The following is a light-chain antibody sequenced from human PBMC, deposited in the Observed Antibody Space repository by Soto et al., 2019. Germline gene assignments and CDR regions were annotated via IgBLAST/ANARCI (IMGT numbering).Light chain of an antibody. CDR3: MQTLQTRT. V-gene: IGKV2-28*01. Sequence: DIEMTQSPLSLPVTPGEPASISCSSTHSLWQRSGYIYLDWYLQQPGQSPQLLICVGFNRAAGVPDRFSASGSSTDFILIISRVEAEDVGVYYCMQTLQTRTFGQGTKVDI. J-gene: IGKJ1*01. CDR2: VGF. CDR1: HSLWQRSGYIY.